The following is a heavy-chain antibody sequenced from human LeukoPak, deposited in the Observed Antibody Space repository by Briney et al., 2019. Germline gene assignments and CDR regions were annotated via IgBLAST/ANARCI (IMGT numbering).Heavy chain of an antibody. CDR2: ISGSGGST. CDR3: AKGALWFGEFRFNWFDP. J-gene: IGHJ5*02. Sequence: PGGSLRLSFATPGLTFGSNAMSWVRQAPGKGLDWASAISGSGGSTYYADSVKGQFTISRDNSKNTLYLQMNSLRAEDTAVYYCAKGALWFGEFRFNWFDPWGQGTLVTVSS. D-gene: IGHD3-10*01. CDR1: GLTFGSNA. V-gene: IGHV3-23*01.